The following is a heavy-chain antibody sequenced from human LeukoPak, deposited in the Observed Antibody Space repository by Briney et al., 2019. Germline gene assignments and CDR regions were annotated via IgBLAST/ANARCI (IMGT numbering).Heavy chain of an antibody. J-gene: IGHJ3*02. CDR3: ARESPTYYDFWSARKTSGAFDI. Sequence: GGSLRLSCAASGFTFSSYAMHWVRQAPGKGLEWVAVISYDGSNKYYADSVKGRFTISRDNSKNTLYLQMNSLRAEDTAVYYCARESPTYYDFWSARKTSGAFDIWGQGTMVTVSS. CDR1: GFTFSSYA. CDR2: ISYDGSNK. D-gene: IGHD3-3*01. V-gene: IGHV3-30-3*01.